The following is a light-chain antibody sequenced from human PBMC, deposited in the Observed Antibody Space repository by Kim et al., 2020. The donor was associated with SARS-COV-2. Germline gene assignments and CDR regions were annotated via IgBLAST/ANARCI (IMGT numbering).Light chain of an antibody. Sequence: VSPGERATLSCRASQSVYSNLAWYQQRPGQAPRLLIYGASTRATGIPAKFSGSGSGTEFTLTISSLQSEDFAVYYCQQYHNWPPYTFGQGTKLEI. CDR1: QSVYSN. CDR3: QQYHNWPPYT. J-gene: IGKJ2*01. CDR2: GAS. V-gene: IGKV3-15*01.